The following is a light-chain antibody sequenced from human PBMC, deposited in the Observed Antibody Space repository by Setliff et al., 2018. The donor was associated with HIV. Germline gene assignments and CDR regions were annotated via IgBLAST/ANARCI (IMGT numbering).Light chain of an antibody. CDR3: QVWDSSSDHYV. CDR2: YDS. CDR1: NIGSKS. J-gene: IGLJ1*01. V-gene: IGLV3-21*04. Sequence: SYELTQPPSVSVAPGKTARITCGGNNIGSKSVHWYQQKPGQAPVLVIYYDSDRPSGIPERFSGSNSGNTATLTISGVEAGDEADYYCQVWDSSSDHYVFGTGTKV.